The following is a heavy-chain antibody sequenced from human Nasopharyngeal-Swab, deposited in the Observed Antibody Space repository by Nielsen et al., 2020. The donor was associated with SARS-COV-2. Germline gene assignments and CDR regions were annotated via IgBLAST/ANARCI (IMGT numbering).Heavy chain of an antibody. Sequence: WIRQPPGKGLEWVGRIKSKTDGGTTDYAAPVKGRFTIPRDDSKNTLYLQMNSLKTEDTAVYYCTTATAAAGTYYYDSSGYYYFDYWGQGTLVTVSS. V-gene: IGHV3-15*07. CDR2: IKSKTDGGTT. J-gene: IGHJ4*02. D-gene: IGHD3-22*01. CDR3: TTATAAAGTYYYDSSGYYYFDY.